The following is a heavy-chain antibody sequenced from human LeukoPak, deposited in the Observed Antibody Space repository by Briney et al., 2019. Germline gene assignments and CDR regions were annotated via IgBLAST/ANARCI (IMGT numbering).Heavy chain of an antibody. CDR2: IYYSGST. J-gene: IGHJ4*02. CDR1: GGSISSYY. CDR3: ALGGHYGSGPLWY. D-gene: IGHD3-10*01. Sequence: PSETLSLTCTVSGGSISSYYWSWIRQPPGKGLEWIGYIYYSGSTNYNPSLKSRVTISVDTSKNQFSLKLSSVTAADTAVYYCALGGHYGSGPLWYWGQGTLVTVSS. V-gene: IGHV4-59*01.